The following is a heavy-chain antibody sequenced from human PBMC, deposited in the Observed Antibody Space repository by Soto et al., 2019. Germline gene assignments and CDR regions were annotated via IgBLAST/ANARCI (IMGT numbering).Heavy chain of an antibody. Sequence: EVQLVESGGGLIQRGGSLRLSCAASGFTLSIYSLNWVRQAPRKGLEWLSYISGSSNTIYYADSVKGRFTISRDNAKNSLYVQMNSLRDEDTAMYFCARGVDVQYGVDVWGQGTTVIVSS. CDR3: ARGVDVQYGVDV. J-gene: IGHJ6*02. CDR2: ISGSSNTI. CDR1: GFTLSIYS. D-gene: IGHD3-16*01. V-gene: IGHV3-48*02.